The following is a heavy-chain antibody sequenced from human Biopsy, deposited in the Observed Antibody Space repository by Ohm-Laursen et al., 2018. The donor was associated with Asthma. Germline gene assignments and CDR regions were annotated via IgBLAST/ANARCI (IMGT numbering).Heavy chain of an antibody. CDR2: VNTGNGDT. Sequence: GGSVKVSCKASGYTFIHYAIHWVRQAPGQRLEWMGWVNTGNGDTKYSQKFQGRVTITRDTSASTAYMELRSLRSEDTATYYCARTYYDFLTGQVKDVFGAWGQGTMVTVSS. D-gene: IGHD3-9*01. J-gene: IGHJ3*01. CDR1: GYTFIHYA. V-gene: IGHV1-3*04. CDR3: ARTYYDFLTGQVKDVFGA.